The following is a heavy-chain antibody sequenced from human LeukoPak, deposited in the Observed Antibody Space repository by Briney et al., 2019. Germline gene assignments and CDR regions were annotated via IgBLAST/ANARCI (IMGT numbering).Heavy chain of an antibody. CDR1: GFTFSSYE. J-gene: IGHJ4*02. CDR3: ARNEGPWFGELLYH. V-gene: IGHV3-48*03. CDR2: ISSSGSTI. Sequence: PGGSLRLSCAASGFTFSSYEMNWVRQAPGKGLEWVSYISSSGSTIYYADSVKGRFTIPRDNAKNSLYLQMNSLRAEDTAVYYCARNEGPWFGELLYHWGQGTLATVSS. D-gene: IGHD3-10*01.